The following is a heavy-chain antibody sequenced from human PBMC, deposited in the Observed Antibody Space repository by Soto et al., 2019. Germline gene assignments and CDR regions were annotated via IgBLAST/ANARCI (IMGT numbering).Heavy chain of an antibody. V-gene: IGHV6-1*01. D-gene: IGHD1-26*01. CDR3: VRGSQGGFDY. CDR1: GDSVSSNSVA. CDR2: TYYRSKWYN. J-gene: IGHJ4*02. Sequence: PSQTLSLTCAISGDSVSSNSVAWNWIRQSPSRGLEWLGRTYYRSKWYNDYGISVKSRITFNSDTSKNQFFLHLKSVTPEDTAVYYCVRGSQGGFDYWGQGTLVTVSS.